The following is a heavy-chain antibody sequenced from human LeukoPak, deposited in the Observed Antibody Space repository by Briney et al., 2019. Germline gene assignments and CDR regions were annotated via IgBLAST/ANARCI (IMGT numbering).Heavy chain of an antibody. CDR3: ARGEQWLAAYDY. CDR1: GGSISSYY. J-gene: IGHJ4*02. Sequence: PSETLSLTCTVSGGSISSYYWSWIRQPPGKGLEWIGYIYYSGSTNYNPSLKSRVTISVDTSKNQFSLKLSSVTAADTAVYYCARGEQWLAAYDYWGQGTLVTVSS. D-gene: IGHD6-19*01. V-gene: IGHV4-59*01. CDR2: IYYSGST.